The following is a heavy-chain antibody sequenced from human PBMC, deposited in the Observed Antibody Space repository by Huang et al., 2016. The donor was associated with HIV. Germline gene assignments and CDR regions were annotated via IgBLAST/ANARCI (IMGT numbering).Heavy chain of an antibody. D-gene: IGHD6-13*01. CDR3: ARHPQYSSTRMVWYFDL. Sequence: EVQLVQSGAEVKKPGESLKISCKGSGYIFTNYWIAWVRQMPGKGLEGMGIMCSGDSDIRDSPSFQGQGTISADKSISTAYLQLNSLKPADTAMYYCARHPQYSSTRMVWYFDLWGRGTLVTVSS. CDR2: MCSGDSDI. V-gene: IGHV5-51*01. CDR1: GYIFTNYW. J-gene: IGHJ2*01.